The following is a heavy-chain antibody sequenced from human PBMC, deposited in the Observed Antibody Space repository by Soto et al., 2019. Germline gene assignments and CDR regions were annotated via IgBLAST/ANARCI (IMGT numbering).Heavy chain of an antibody. D-gene: IGHD3-22*01. CDR2: IYHSGST. J-gene: IGHJ6*02. CDR1: GGSISSSIYY. CDR3: ARSPDSSGYYPRRYYYGMDV. V-gene: IGHV4-39*07. Sequence: PSETLSLTCTVSGGSISSSIYYGGWIRQPPGKGLEWIGSIYHSGSTNYNPSLKNRVTISVDKSKNQFSLKLSSVTAADTAVYYCARSPDSSGYYPRRYYYGMDVWGQGTTVTVSS.